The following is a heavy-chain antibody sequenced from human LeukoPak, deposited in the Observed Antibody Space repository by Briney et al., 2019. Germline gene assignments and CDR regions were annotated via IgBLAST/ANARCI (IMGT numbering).Heavy chain of an antibody. CDR3: ARDRFLWGLGNWFDL. J-gene: IGHJ5*02. CDR1: GYTFTNYG. CDR2: VSTSNPHT. D-gene: IGHD3-3*01. V-gene: IGHV1-18*01. Sequence: ASVKVSCKTSGYTFTNYGISWVRQAPGQGLEWMGWVSTSNPHTNYAPKFRGRVIMTIDTSTTTAYLEMRSLTSDDTAVYYCARDRFLWGLGNWFDLWGQGTLVTVNS.